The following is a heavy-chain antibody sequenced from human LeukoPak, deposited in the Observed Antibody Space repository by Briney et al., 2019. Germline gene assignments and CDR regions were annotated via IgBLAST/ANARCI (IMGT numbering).Heavy chain of an antibody. Sequence: PGGSLRLSCAASGFTFSSYWMSWVRQAPGKGLEWVANIKQDGSEKYYVDSVKGRFTISRDNAKNSLYLQMNSLRAEDTAVYYCARGPERATSYYYYMDVWGKGTTVTVSS. CDR3: ARGPERATSYYYYMDV. V-gene: IGHV3-7*01. D-gene: IGHD1-26*01. CDR2: IKQDGSEK. CDR1: GFTFSSYW. J-gene: IGHJ6*03.